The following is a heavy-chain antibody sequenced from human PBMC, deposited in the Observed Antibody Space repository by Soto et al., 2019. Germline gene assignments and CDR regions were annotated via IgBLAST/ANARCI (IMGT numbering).Heavy chain of an antibody. CDR2: IIPIFGTA. D-gene: IGHD6-19*01. J-gene: IGHJ6*02. CDR3: AGGDLAVATPYYYYGMDV. V-gene: IGHV1-69*13. Sequence: SVKVCCKASAGTFSSYDISWVRQAPGQGLEWMGGIIPIFGTANYAQKFQGRVTITADESTSTAYMELSSLRSEDTAVYYCAGGDLAVATPYYYYGMDVWGQGTTVTVSS. CDR1: AGTFSSYD.